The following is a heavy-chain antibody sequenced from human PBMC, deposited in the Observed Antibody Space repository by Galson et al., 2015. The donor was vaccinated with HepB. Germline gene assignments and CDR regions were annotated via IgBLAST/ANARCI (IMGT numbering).Heavy chain of an antibody. V-gene: IGHV3-21*01. CDR3: AREPLTYYDFWSGYPGDAFDI. CDR1: GFTFSSYS. Sequence: SLRLSCAASGFTFSSYSMNWVRQAPGKGLEWVSSISSSSSYIYYADSVKGRFTISRDNAKNSLYLQMNSLRAEDTAVYYCAREPLTYYDFWSGYPGDAFDIWGQGTMVTVSS. D-gene: IGHD3-3*01. J-gene: IGHJ3*02. CDR2: ISSSSSYI.